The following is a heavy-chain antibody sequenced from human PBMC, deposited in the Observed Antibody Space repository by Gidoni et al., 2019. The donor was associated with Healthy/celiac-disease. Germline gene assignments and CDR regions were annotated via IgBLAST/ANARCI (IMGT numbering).Heavy chain of an antibody. Sequence: QITLKESGPTLVKPTQTLTLTCPFSGFSLSTSGVGVGWIRQPPGKALAWRALIYGDDDKRYSPSLKSRLTITKDTSKNQVVLTMTNMDPVDTATYYCAHSVGGSCYCCHWGQGTLVTVSS. CDR1: GFSLSTSGVG. J-gene: IGHJ4*02. CDR3: AHSVGGSCYCCH. V-gene: IGHV2-5*02. D-gene: IGHD2-15*01. CDR2: IYGDDDK.